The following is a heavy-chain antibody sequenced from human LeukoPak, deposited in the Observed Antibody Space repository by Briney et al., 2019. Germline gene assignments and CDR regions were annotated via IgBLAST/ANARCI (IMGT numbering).Heavy chain of an antibody. CDR1: GGTFSSYA. Sequence: GASVKVSCKASGGTFSSYAISWVRQAPGQGLERMGGIIPIFGTANYAQKFQGRVTITADESTSTAYMELSSLRSEDTAVYYCARELASIAAAGTFDYWGQGTLVTVSS. D-gene: IGHD6-13*01. V-gene: IGHV1-69*13. J-gene: IGHJ4*02. CDR3: ARELASIAAAGTFDY. CDR2: IIPIFGTA.